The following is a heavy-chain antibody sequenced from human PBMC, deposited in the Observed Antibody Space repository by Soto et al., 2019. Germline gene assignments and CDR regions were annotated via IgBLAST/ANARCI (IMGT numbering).Heavy chain of an antibody. Sequence: EVQLVESGGGLVQPGGSLRLSCAASGFTFSSYWMSWVRQAPGKGLEWVANIKQDGSEKYYVDSVKGRFTISRDNAKNSLYLQMNSPRAEDTAVYYCAREIGLRFLFDYYYYMDVWGKGTTVTVSS. D-gene: IGHD3-3*01. CDR2: IKQDGSEK. CDR3: AREIGLRFLFDYYYYMDV. V-gene: IGHV3-7*01. CDR1: GFTFSSYW. J-gene: IGHJ6*03.